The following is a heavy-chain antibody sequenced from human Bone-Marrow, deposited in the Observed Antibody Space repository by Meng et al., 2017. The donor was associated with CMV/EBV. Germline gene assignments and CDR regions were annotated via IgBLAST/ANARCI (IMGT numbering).Heavy chain of an antibody. V-gene: IGHV3-21*01. CDR3: ARTILRCWSGDYIICGFDP. CDR2: IDSSGNYI. Sequence: GGSLRLSCAASGLDFNTSSMNWVRQAPGKGLEWVSSIDSSGNYIYSADSVKGRFTISRDNRKSSLYLQMNSLGVEDTAVYYCARTILRCWSGDYIICGFDPWGQGTLVTVSS. D-gene: IGHD3-3*01. J-gene: IGHJ5*02. CDR1: GLDFNTSS.